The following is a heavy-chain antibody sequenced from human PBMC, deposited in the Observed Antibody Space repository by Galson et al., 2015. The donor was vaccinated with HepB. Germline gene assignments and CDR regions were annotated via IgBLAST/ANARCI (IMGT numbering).Heavy chain of an antibody. V-gene: IGHV1-46*01. CDR2: INPSGGST. Sequence: SVKVSCKASGYTFTSYYMHWVRQAPGQGLEWMGIINPSGGSTSYAQKFQGRVTMTRGTSTSTVYMELSSLRSEDTAVYYCAREPLYSRIAAAGRMGAFDYWGQGTLVTVSS. J-gene: IGHJ4*02. D-gene: IGHD6-13*01. CDR3: AREPLYSRIAAAGRMGAFDY. CDR1: GYTFTSYY.